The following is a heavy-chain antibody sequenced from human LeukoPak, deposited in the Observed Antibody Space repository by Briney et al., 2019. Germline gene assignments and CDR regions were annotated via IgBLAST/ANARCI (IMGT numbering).Heavy chain of an antibody. J-gene: IGHJ4*02. V-gene: IGHV3-23*01. CDR2: ISGSGGST. CDR1: GFTFSSYA. CDR3: AKGAIGYCSGGSCYNFDY. D-gene: IGHD2-15*01. Sequence: PGGSLRLSCAASGFTFSSYAMGWVRQAPGKGLEWVSAISGSGGSTYYADSVKGRFTISRDNSKNTLYLQMNSLRAEDTAVYYCAKGAIGYCSGGSCYNFDYWGQGTLVTVSS.